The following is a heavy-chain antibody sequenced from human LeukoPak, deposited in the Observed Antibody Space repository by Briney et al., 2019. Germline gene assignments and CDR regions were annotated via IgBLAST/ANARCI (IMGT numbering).Heavy chain of an antibody. J-gene: IGHJ4*02. CDR2: ISYDGSNK. Sequence: QPGGSLRLSCAASGFTFSSYGMHWVRQAPGKGLEWVAVISYDGSNKYYADSVKGRFTISRDNSKNTLYLQMNSLRAEDTAVYYCAKDGTRAMVTSKDRTTDYWGQGTLVTVSS. CDR3: AKDGTRAMVTSKDRTTDY. V-gene: IGHV3-30*18. D-gene: IGHD5-18*01. CDR1: GFTFSSYG.